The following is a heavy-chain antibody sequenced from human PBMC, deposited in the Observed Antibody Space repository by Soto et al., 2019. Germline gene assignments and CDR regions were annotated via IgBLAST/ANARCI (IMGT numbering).Heavy chain of an antibody. D-gene: IGHD6-13*01. Sequence: GGSLRRSCAASGCTFSSYAMHWVRQAPGKGLEWVVVISYDGSNKYYADSVKGRFTISRDNSKNTLYLQMNSLRAEDTAVYYCARDPPGPQQLVHAGMDYWGQGTLVTVSS. CDR1: GCTFSSYA. J-gene: IGHJ4*02. V-gene: IGHV3-30-3*01. CDR3: ARDPPGPQQLVHAGMDY. CDR2: ISYDGSNK.